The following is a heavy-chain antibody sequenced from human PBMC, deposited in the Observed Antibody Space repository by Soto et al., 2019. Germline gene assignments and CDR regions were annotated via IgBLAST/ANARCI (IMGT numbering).Heavy chain of an antibody. D-gene: IGHD2-2*01. Sequence: SETLSLTCTVSGGSISSGGYYWSWIRQHPGKGLEWIGYIYYSGSTYYNPSLKSRVTISVDTSKNQFSLKLSSVTAADTAVYYCARGGRVPAAMIDYWGQGTLVTVCS. CDR1: GGSISSGGYY. CDR2: IYYSGST. J-gene: IGHJ4*02. V-gene: IGHV4-31*03. CDR3: ARGGRVPAAMIDY.